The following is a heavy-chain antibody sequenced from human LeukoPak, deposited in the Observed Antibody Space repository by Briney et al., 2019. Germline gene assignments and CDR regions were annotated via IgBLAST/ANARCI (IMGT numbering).Heavy chain of an antibody. Sequence: PGGSLRLSCAASGFTFSNAWMSWVRQAPGKGLEWVGRIKSKTDGGTTDYAAPVKGRFTISRDDSKNTLSLQMNSLKTEDTAVYYCTIYYFASGTYFDYWGQGILVIVSS. CDR3: TIYYFASGTYFDY. CDR1: GFTFSNAW. V-gene: IGHV3-15*01. D-gene: IGHD3-10*01. CDR2: IKSKTDGGTT. J-gene: IGHJ4*02.